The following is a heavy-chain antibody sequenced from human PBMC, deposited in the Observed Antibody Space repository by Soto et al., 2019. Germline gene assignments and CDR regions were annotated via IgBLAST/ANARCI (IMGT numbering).Heavy chain of an antibody. D-gene: IGHD6-13*01. V-gene: IGHV1-2*02. Sequence: ASVEVSVKXSGYTFTGYYMHWVRQAPGQGLEWMGWINPNSGGTNYAQKFQGRVTMTRDTSISTAYMELSRLRSDDTAVYYCARSGSSWVVGAFDIWGQGTMVTVSS. CDR1: GYTFTGYY. CDR3: ARSGSSWVVGAFDI. J-gene: IGHJ3*02. CDR2: INPNSGGT.